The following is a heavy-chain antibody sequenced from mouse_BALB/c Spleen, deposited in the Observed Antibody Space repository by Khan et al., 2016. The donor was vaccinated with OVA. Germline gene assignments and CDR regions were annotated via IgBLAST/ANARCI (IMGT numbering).Heavy chain of an antibody. J-gene: IGHJ3*01. Sequence: EVELVESGGDLVKPGGSLKLSCAASGFTFSTYGMSWVRQTPDKRLEWVATVSTGGSYTYYPDSVKGRFTISRDNAKNTLYLQMSGLKSEETAMFYCTRLAYYYDSEGFDYWGQGTLVTVSA. CDR3: TRLAYYYDSEGFDY. CDR2: VSTGGSYT. V-gene: IGHV5-6*01. D-gene: IGHD1-1*01. CDR1: GFTFSTYG.